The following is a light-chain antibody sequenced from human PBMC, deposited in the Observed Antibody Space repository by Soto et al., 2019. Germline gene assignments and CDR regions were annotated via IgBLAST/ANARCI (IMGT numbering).Light chain of an antibody. CDR2: AAS. CDR3: QHYNNWPPWT. CDR1: QTISNM. V-gene: IGKV3-15*01. J-gene: IGKJ1*01. Sequence: EVVMTQSPATLSVSPGDKVSLSCRANQTISNMLAWYQQKPGQAPRLLIYAASTRATGVSARFSGSGSGTEFTLTISTLQSEDFAIYYCQHYNNWPPWTFGQGTKV.